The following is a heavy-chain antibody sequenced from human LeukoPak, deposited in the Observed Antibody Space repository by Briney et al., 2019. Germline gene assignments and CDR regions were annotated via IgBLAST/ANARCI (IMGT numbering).Heavy chain of an antibody. Sequence: SETLSLTCTVSAYSISSGNYWDWIRQPPGKGLEWIGSVYHSGSTYYNPSLKSRVTISVDTSKNQFSLNLSSVTAADTAVYYCARGFWYSSGWYSWFDPWGQGTLVTVSS. D-gene: IGHD6-19*01. V-gene: IGHV4-38-2*02. CDR1: AYSISSGNY. CDR3: ARGFWYSSGWYSWFDP. CDR2: VYHSGST. J-gene: IGHJ5*02.